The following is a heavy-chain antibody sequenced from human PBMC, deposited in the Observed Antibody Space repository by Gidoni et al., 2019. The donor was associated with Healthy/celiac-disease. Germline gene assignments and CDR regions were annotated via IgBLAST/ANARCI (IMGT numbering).Heavy chain of an antibody. CDR1: GSSFTHKR. CDR3: ARLTDYYDNSGYPYFDY. D-gene: IGHD3-22*01. CDR2: IDPSDSYT. Sequence: EVQLVQSAAELKTLGESLRICCSGSGSSFTHKRISCVRQIPWKGLEWMGRIDPSDSYTNYSPSFQGHVTISADKSISTAYLQWSSLKASDTAMYYCARLTDYYDNSGYPYFDYWVQGTLVTVSS. J-gene: IGHJ4*02. V-gene: IGHV5-10-1*01.